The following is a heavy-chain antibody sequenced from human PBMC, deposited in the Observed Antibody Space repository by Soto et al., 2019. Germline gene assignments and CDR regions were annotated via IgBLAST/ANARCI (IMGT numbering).Heavy chain of an antibody. V-gene: IGHV1-69*12. J-gene: IGHJ4*02. D-gene: IGHD3-22*01. Sequence: QVQLVQSGAEVRKPGSSVKVSCKASGGTFSSYAISWVRQAPGQGLEWMGGIIPIFGTADYAQKFQGRVTSHADEPTSTAYMERGSLRSEATAVYYGARGVSGGSSGYYYTGGDYWGQGTLVTVSS. CDR3: ARGVSGGSSGYYYTGGDY. CDR1: GGTFSSYA. CDR2: IIPIFGTA.